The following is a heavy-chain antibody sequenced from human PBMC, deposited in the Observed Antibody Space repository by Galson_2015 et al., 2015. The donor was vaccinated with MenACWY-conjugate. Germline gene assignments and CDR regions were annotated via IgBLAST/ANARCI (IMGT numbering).Heavy chain of an antibody. V-gene: IGHV3-23*01. D-gene: IGHD6-19*01. CDR3: ARDPVDGSGHFDY. CDR1: GFTFSSYA. J-gene: IGHJ4*02. CDR2: ISGSGGTT. Sequence: SLRLSCAASGFTFSSYAMSWVRQAPGKGLEWVSIISGSGGTTYYADSVKGRFTISRDNSKDTLYLQMNSLRVEDTAVYYCARDPVDGSGHFDYWGQGTLVTVSS.